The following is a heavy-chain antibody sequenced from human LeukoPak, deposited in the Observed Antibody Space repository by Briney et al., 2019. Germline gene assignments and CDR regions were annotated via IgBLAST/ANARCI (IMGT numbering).Heavy chain of an antibody. Sequence: QAGGSLRLSCTASGFTFNNYAMSWVRQAPGKGLEWVSAISGSGHSTYYADSVKGRFTVSRDNSKNTLYLQMNSLRAEDTAVYYCAKAGNVLRLFEWLSYYFDYWGQGTLVTVSS. CDR1: GFTFNNYA. CDR3: AKAGNVLRLFEWLSYYFDY. J-gene: IGHJ4*02. CDR2: ISGSGHST. V-gene: IGHV3-23*01. D-gene: IGHD3-3*01.